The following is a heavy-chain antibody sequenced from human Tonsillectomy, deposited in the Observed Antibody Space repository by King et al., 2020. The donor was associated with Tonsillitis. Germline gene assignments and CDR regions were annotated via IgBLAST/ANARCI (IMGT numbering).Heavy chain of an antibody. D-gene: IGHD3-22*01. Sequence: HVQLQQWGAGLLKPSETLSLTCAVYGGSFSGYYWAWIRQPPGKGLEWIGEINHSGSTNYNPSLTNRVNISVATSNNQFSLKLSSLTAADTAVYYCARGWYDRSGYDLDYWGQGTLVTVSS. CDR3: ARGWYDRSGYDLDY. V-gene: IGHV4-34*01. J-gene: IGHJ4*02. CDR2: INHSGST. CDR1: GGSFSGYY.